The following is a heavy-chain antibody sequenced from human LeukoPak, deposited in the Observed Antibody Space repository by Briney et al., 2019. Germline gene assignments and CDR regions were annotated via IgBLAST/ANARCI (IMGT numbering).Heavy chain of an antibody. CDR3: AARYCTNGVCYNGFDP. V-gene: IGHV1-58*02. CDR1: GFTFTSSA. Sequence: EASVKVSCKASGFTFTSSAMQWVRQTRGQRLEWIGWIVVGSGNTNNAQKFQERVTITRDMSTSTAYMELSSLRSEDTAVYYCAARYCTNGVCYNGFDPWGQGTLVTVSS. CDR2: IVVGSGNT. D-gene: IGHD2-8*01. J-gene: IGHJ5*02.